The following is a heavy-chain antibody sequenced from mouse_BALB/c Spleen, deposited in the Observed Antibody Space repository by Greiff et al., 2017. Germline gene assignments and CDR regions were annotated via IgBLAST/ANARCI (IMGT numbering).Heavy chain of an antibody. Sequence: EVKLLESGPGLVKPSRSLSLTCTVTGYSITSDYAWNWIRQFPGNKLEWMGYISYSGSTSYNPSLKSRISITRDTSKNQFFLQLNSVTTEDTATYYCAIMITSYYFDYWGQGTTLTVSS. D-gene: IGHD2-4*01. J-gene: IGHJ2*01. CDR3: AIMITSYYFDY. V-gene: IGHV3-2*02. CDR2: ISYSGST. CDR1: GYSITSDYA.